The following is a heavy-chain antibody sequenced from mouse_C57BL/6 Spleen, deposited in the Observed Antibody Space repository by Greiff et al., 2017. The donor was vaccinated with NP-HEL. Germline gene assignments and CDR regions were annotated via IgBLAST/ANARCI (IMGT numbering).Heavy chain of an antibody. CDR1: GYTFTDYN. J-gene: IGHJ2*01. V-gene: IGHV1-22*01. CDR2: INPNNGGT. D-gene: IGHD1-1*01. CDR3: AAPVVATDFDY. Sequence: VHVKQSGPELVKPGASVKMSCKASGYTFTDYNMHWVKQSHGKSLEWIGYINPNNGGTSYNQKFKGKATLTVNKSSSTAYMELRSLTSEDSAVYYCAAPVVATDFDYWGQGTTLTVSS.